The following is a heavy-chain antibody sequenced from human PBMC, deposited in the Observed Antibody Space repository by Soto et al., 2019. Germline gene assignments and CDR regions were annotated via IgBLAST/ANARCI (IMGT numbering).Heavy chain of an antibody. V-gene: IGHV1-18*01. D-gene: IGHD2-15*01. CDR2: ITTDKGKT. CDR1: GYTFTSYG. J-gene: IGHJ6*02. Sequence: ASVKVSCKTSGYTFTSYGITWVRQAPGQGLEWMGWITTDKGKTTYAQKFQGRVTMTTDTSTSTAYMELRSLRSDDTAVYYCAREGADIVVVVAATLGYGMDVWGQGTTVTVSS. CDR3: AREGADIVVVVAATLGYGMDV.